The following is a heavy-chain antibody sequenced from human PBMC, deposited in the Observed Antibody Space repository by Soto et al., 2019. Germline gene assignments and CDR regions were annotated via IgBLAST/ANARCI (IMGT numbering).Heavy chain of an antibody. D-gene: IGHD3-22*01. Sequence: GWSLRLSCTGSGFNFANYALTLVRQAPGKGLEWVGFIRGETNGGTADYAASLKGRITISRDDSKSIAYLEINSLQTEDTAVYYCTRYYYESSGYYVYWGEGTLVTVSS. J-gene: IGHJ4*02. CDR2: IRGETNGGTA. CDR3: TRYYYESSGYYVY. CDR1: GFNFANYA. V-gene: IGHV3-49*04.